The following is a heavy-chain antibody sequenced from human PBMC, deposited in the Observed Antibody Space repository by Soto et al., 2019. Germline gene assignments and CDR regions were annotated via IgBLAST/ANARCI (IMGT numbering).Heavy chain of an antibody. CDR3: ARQARADYYDSSGHTYDN. CDR2: IYPGDSDT. D-gene: IGHD3-22*01. Sequence: GESLKISCKGSGYSFTSYWIGWARQMPGKGLEWMGIIYPGDSDTRYSPSFQGQVTISADKSISTAYLQWGSLKASDTAMYYCARQARADYYDSSGHTYDNWGQGTLVTVSS. J-gene: IGHJ4*02. CDR1: GYSFTSYW. V-gene: IGHV5-51*01.